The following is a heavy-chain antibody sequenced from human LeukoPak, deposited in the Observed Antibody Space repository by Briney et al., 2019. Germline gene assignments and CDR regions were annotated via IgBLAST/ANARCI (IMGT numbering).Heavy chain of an antibody. J-gene: IGHJ6*02. CDR2: ISAYNGNT. V-gene: IGHV1-18*01. D-gene: IGHD6-13*01. CDR3: ARVPAAGLPDYYYYGMDV. CDR1: GYTFTNYG. Sequence: SVKVSCKASGYTFTNYGITWVRQAPGQGLEWMGWISAYNGNTNYAQKLQGRVTMTTDTSTSTAYMELRSLRSDDTAVYYCARVPAAGLPDYYYYGMDVWGQGTTVTVSS.